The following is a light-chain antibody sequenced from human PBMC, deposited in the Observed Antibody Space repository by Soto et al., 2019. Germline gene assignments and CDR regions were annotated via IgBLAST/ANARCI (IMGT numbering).Light chain of an antibody. V-gene: IGLV2-14*03. CDR3: RSYTRSRNVV. CDR2: DVS. CDR1: NNDVGAYNY. J-gene: IGLJ2*01. Sequence: QSALTQPASVGGSPGQWSTISCTGSNNDVGAYNYVSWYQQHPGKAPQNMIYDVSSRPSAVSNRFSGSKSGNTASLTISGLQAEDEADYYCRSYTRSRNVVFRGGTKLTVL.